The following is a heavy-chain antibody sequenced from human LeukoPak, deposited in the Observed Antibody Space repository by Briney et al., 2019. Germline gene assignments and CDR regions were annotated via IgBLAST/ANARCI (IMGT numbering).Heavy chain of an antibody. V-gene: IGHV3-20*04. CDR2: FNWNGGST. J-gene: IGHJ4*02. CDR3: ARERGDY. CDR1: GFTFDVYG. D-gene: IGHD1-26*01. Sequence: GGSMRLSCAPSGFTFDVYGISWVRHAPGKGLEWVSGFNWNGGSTGYADSVKGRFTISRDNAKNSLYLQMNSLRAEDTALYYCARERGDYWGQGTLVTVSS.